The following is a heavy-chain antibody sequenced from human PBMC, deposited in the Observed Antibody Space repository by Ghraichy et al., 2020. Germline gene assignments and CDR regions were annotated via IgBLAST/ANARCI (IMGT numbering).Heavy chain of an antibody. CDR2: IYYSGST. J-gene: IGHJ4*02. V-gene: IGHV4-59*01. Sequence: GSLRLSCTVSGGSISSYYWSWIRQPPGKGLEWIGYIYYSGSTNYNPSLKSRVTISVDTSKNQFSLKLSSVTAADTAVYYCARVTPYDYVWGSYRPDHFDYWGQGTLVTVSS. D-gene: IGHD3-16*02. CDR3: ARVTPYDYVWGSYRPDHFDY. CDR1: GGSISSYY.